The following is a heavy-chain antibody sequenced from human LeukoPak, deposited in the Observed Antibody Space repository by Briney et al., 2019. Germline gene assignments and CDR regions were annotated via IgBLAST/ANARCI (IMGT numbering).Heavy chain of an antibody. D-gene: IGHD3-10*01. CDR2: ISGSGDIT. CDR1: GFTFSSYG. J-gene: IGHJ5*02. Sequence: GGSLRLSCVASGFTFSSYGMSWVRQAPGKGLEWVSSISGSGDITFYADSVKGRFTISRDNSKNTLFLQMNSLGAADTAVYYCANARGITVIRGIAGSWFDPWGQGTLVTVSS. V-gene: IGHV3-23*01. CDR3: ANARGITVIRGIAGSWFDP.